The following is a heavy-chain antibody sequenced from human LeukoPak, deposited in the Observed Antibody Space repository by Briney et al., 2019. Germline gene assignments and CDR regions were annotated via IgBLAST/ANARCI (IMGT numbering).Heavy chain of an antibody. CDR3: PHSLTLSSRWYVSFDY. Sequence: SGPTLMQPTRALTLTCTFCGFSLRTSGGRVGWIRQPPGKALDWLSLIYWNDDKRYSPSLTSRLTVTKDTSKNQVVLTLTNMDPVDTATYYCPHSLTLSSRWYVSFDYWGRGTLVTVSS. D-gene: IGHD6-13*01. J-gene: IGHJ4*02. V-gene: IGHV2-5*01. CDR1: GFSLRTSGGR. CDR2: IYWNDDK.